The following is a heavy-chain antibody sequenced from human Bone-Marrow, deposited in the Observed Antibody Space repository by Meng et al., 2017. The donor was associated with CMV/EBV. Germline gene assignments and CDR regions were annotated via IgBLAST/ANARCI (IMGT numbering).Heavy chain of an antibody. V-gene: IGHV1-58*01. D-gene: IGHD3-16*01. CDR1: GFTFTSSA. CDR3: AADFFRLRYYYYGTDV. CDR2: IVVGSGNT. J-gene: IGHJ6*02. Sequence: SVKVSCKASGFTFTSSAVQWVRQARGQRLEWIGWIVVGSGNTNYAQKFQERVTITRDMSTSTAYMELSSLRAEDTAVYYCAADFFRLRYYYYGTDVWGQGTTVTVSS.